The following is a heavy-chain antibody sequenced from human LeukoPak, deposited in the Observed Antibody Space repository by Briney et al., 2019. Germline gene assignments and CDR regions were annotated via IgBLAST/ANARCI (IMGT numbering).Heavy chain of an antibody. CDR2: MNPNSGNT. CDR1: GYTFTNYD. D-gene: IGHD3-22*01. V-gene: IGHV1-8*01. CDR3: ARNYYHSSGYYLGLYYYYYYMDV. J-gene: IGHJ6*03. Sequence: ASVTVSCKASGYTFTNYDINWVRQATGQGLEWMGWMNPNSGNTGYAQKFQGRVTMTRNTSISTAYMELSSLRSEDTAVYYCARNYYHSSGYYLGLYYYYYYMDVWGKGTTVTVSS.